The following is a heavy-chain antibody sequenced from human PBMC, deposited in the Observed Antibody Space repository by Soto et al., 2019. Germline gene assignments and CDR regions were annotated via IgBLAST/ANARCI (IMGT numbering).Heavy chain of an antibody. CDR2: INAGNGNT. D-gene: IGHD6-13*01. Sequence: GASVKVSCKASGYTFTSYAMHWVRQAPGQRLEWMGWINAGNGNTKYSQKFQGRVTITRDTSASTAYMELSSLRSEDTAVYYCARDPYQQLVDNNWFDPWGQGTLVTVSS. J-gene: IGHJ5*02. V-gene: IGHV1-3*01. CDR1: GYTFTSYA. CDR3: ARDPYQQLVDNNWFDP.